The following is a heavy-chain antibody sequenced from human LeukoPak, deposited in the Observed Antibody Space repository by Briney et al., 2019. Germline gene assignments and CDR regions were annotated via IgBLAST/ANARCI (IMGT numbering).Heavy chain of an antibody. Sequence: PSETLSLTCSVSGGSIRSGRHHWAWVRQPPGKGLEFIGSLDESGRPYYNAPLKSRVTISEDSSGKQFSLNLSSVTAADTAVYFCARDLGGYPFFIDVWGRGTTVIVSS. CDR2: LDESGRP. V-gene: IGHV4-39*07. CDR3: ARDLGGYPFFIDV. CDR1: GGSIRSGRHH. J-gene: IGHJ6*03. D-gene: IGHD3-10*01.